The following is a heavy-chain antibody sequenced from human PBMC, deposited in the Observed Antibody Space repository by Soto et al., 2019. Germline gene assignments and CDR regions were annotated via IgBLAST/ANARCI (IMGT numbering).Heavy chain of an antibody. CDR1: GITFPNYD. CDR2: IWYDGSNK. V-gene: IGHV3-33*01. Sequence: QVQLVESGGGVVQPERSLRLSCAASGITFPNYDMNWVRQAPGKGLEWVAIIWYDGSNKYYADSVKGRFTISRDNSKNTLYLQMNSLRVEDMAVYYCARGSYGLDFWGQGTTVTVSS. CDR3: ARGSYGLDF. D-gene: IGHD3-10*01. J-gene: IGHJ6*02.